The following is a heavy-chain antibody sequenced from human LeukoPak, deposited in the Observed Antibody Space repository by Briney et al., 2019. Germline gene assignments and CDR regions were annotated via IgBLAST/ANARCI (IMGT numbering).Heavy chain of an antibody. D-gene: IGHD2-8*02. Sequence: PSETLSLTCTVSGDSISSYYWSWIRQPPGKSLEWIGYIYYTGSTNYNSSLKSRVSISVDTSKNHFSLNLSSVTAADTAVYYCVRSGPYWNYYGMDVWGQGTTVTVSS. V-gene: IGHV4-59*01. CDR3: VRSGPYWNYYGMDV. J-gene: IGHJ6*02. CDR2: IYYTGST. CDR1: GDSISSYY.